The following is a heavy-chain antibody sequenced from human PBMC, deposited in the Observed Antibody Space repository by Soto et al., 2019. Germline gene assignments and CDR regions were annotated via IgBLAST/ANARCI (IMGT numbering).Heavy chain of an antibody. CDR1: DYTFTCYG. Sequence: QVQLEQSGAEVKKPGASVKVSCKASDYTFTCYGISWVRQAPGQGLEWMGWISTYNGNTKYAQKLQGRVTMTTDTSTSTAYMELRSLRSDDTAVFYCAREMVRGVGSDYWGQGTLVTVSS. CDR3: AREMVRGVGSDY. V-gene: IGHV1-18*01. D-gene: IGHD3-10*01. J-gene: IGHJ4*02. CDR2: ISTYNGNT.